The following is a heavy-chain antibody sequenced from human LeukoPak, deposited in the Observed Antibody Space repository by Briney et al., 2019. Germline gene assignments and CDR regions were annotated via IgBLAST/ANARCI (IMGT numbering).Heavy chain of an antibody. D-gene: IGHD1-26*01. Sequence: SETLSLTCAVSGGSIRSSNWWSWVRQPPGKGLEWIGEIYHSGSTNYNPSLKSRVTISVDKSKNQFSLKLSSVTAADTAVYYCARRSGTYHAFDIWGQGTMVTVSS. CDR2: IYHSGST. CDR3: ARRSGTYHAFDI. J-gene: IGHJ3*02. V-gene: IGHV4-4*02. CDR1: GGSIRSSNW.